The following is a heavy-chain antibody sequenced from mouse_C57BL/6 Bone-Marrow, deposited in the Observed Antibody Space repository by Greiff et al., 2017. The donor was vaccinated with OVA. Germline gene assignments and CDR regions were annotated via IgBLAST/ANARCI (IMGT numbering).Heavy chain of an antibody. CDR2: ISDGGSYT. Sequence: EVKLVESGGGLVKPGGSLKLSCAASGFTFSSYAMSWVRQTPEKRLEWVATISDGGSYTYYPDNVKGRFTISRDNAKNNLYLQMSHLKSEDTAMYYCAREPYGSLDYWGQGTTLTVSS. D-gene: IGHD1-1*01. J-gene: IGHJ2*01. CDR3: AREPYGSLDY. V-gene: IGHV5-4*01. CDR1: GFTFSSYA.